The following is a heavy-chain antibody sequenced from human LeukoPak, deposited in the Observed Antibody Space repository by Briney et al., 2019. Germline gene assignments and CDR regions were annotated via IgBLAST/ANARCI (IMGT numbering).Heavy chain of an antibody. CDR1: GFTFSSYG. Sequence: GRSLRLSCAASGFTFSSYGMHWVRQAPGKGLEWVAVIWYDGSNKYYADSVKGRFTISRDNSKNTLYLQMNSLRAEDTAVYYCASTSIIRGYDHDQYYWGQGTLVTVSS. D-gene: IGHD5-12*01. J-gene: IGHJ4*02. V-gene: IGHV3-33*01. CDR2: IWYDGSNK. CDR3: ASTSIIRGYDHDQYY.